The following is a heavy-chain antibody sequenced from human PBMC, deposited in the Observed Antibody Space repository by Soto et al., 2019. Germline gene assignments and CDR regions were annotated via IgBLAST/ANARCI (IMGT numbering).Heavy chain of an antibody. J-gene: IGHJ6*02. CDR1: GGSFSGYY. Sequence: ASETLSLTCAVYGGSFSGYYWSWIRPPPGKGLEWIGEINHSGSTNYNPSLKSRVTISVDTSKNQFSLKLSSVTAADTAVYYCARARGGSYYHYYYYYGMDVWGQGTTVTVSS. D-gene: IGHD1-26*01. CDR3: ARARGGSYYHYYYYYGMDV. V-gene: IGHV4-34*01. CDR2: INHSGST.